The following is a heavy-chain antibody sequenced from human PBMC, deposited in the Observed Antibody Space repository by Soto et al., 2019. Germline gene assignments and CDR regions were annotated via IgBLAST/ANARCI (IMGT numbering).Heavy chain of an antibody. Sequence: GGSLRLSCAASGFRFSGYGMHWVRQAPGKGLEWLAAISNDGSNKYYGDSVKGRFTISRDNSKNTLYLQINSLRAEDTAVYYCAKDRECGHNKGWPQVSWGQGTQVTVSS. D-gene: IGHD3-10*01. V-gene: IGHV3-30*18. CDR1: GFRFSGYG. CDR2: ISNDGSNK. J-gene: IGHJ4*02. CDR3: AKDRECGHNKGWPQVS.